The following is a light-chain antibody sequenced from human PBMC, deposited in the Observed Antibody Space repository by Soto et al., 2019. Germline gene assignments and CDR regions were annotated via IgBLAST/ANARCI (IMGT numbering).Light chain of an antibody. J-gene: IGLJ2*01. CDR2: GNS. CDR1: RSNIGAGYD. CDR3: QSYDSSLSGPVV. Sequence: QSVLTQPPSVSGAPGQRVTISCTGSRSNIGAGYDVHWYQQLPGTAPKLLIDGNSNRPSGVPDRFSGSKSGTSASLAITGLQAEDEADYSCQSYDSSLSGPVVFGGGTQLPVL. V-gene: IGLV1-40*01.